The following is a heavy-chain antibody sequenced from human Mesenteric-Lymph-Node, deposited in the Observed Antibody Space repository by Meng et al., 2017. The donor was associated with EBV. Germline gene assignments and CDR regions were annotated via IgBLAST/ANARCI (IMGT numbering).Heavy chain of an antibody. J-gene: IGHJ4*02. Sequence: VPLVQSRGAVKAPVASVKFSCKASGYTLTNYHMHWVRQAPGQGLEWMAIISPTGDYTSYAQQFRGRVTLTRDRSTGTVYMELSSLRSEDTAVYYCAREERDTYYFDYWGQGTLVTVSS. CDR3: AREERDTYYFDY. CDR2: ISPTGDYT. D-gene: IGHD5-24*01. CDR1: GYTLTNYH. V-gene: IGHV1-46*01.